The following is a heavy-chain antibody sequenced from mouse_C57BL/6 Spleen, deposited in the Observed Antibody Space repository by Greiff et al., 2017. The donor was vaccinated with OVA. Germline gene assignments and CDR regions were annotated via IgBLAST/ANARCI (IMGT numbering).Heavy chain of an antibody. CDR2: IYPRSGNT. V-gene: IGHV1-81*01. J-gene: IGHJ2*01. D-gene: IGHD2-3*01. CDR3: ARYLDGYYHFDY. CDR1: GYTFTSYG. Sequence: VQLQQSGAELARPGASVKLSCKASGYTFTSYGISWVKQRTGQGLEWIGEIYPRSGNTYYNEKFKGKATLTADKSSSTAYMELRSLTSEDSAVYFCARYLDGYYHFDYWGQGTTLTVSS.